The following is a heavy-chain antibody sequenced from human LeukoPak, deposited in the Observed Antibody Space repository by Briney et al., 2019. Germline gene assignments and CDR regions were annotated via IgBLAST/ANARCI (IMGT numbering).Heavy chain of an antibody. CDR1: GYTFGSYD. D-gene: IGHD1-1*01. V-gene: IGHV1-8*01. CDR2: MNPNSGNT. CDR3: ARSVPGPPLTIDP. J-gene: IGHJ5*02. Sequence: ASVKLSCKASGYTFGSYDVNWVRQATGQGLEWMGWMNPNSGNTVYAQKFKRRLTMTRDTSITTAYMELSSLRSDDTAVYYCARSVPGPPLTIDPWGQGTLDTVSS.